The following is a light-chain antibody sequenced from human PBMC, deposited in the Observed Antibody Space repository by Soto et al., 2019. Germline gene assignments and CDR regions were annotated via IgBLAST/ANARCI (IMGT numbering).Light chain of an antibody. CDR2: EAS. CDR1: QNINKW. Sequence: DIQMTQSPSTLSASVGDRVTITCRASQNINKWLAWYQQKPGRAPKLLIYEASTLQPGVPSRFTGRGFGTEFTLTISRLRLDDFATYWCQQYKTSSTFGQGTKMDFK. V-gene: IGKV1-5*03. CDR3: QQYKTSST. J-gene: IGKJ1*01.